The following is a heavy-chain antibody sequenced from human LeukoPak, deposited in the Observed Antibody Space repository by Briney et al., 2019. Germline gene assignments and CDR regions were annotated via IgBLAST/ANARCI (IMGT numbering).Heavy chain of an antibody. CDR3: ARGLAPPYCSSTSCFYYYYYMDV. CDR1: GGSFSGYY. Sequence: PSETLSLTCAVYGGSFSGYYWSWIRQPPGKGLEWIGEINHSGSTNYNPSLKSRVTISVDTSKNQFSLKLSSVTAADTAVYYCARGLAPPYCSSTSCFYYYYYMDVWGKGTTVTVSS. D-gene: IGHD2-2*01. CDR2: INHSGST. J-gene: IGHJ6*03. V-gene: IGHV4-34*01.